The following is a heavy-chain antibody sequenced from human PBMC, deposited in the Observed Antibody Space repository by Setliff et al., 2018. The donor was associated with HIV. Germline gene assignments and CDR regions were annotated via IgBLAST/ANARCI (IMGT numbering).Heavy chain of an antibody. D-gene: IGHD6-13*01. CDR2: IYPEDSNI. V-gene: IGHV5-51*01. CDR3: ARRDGRSMNAFEI. CDR1: DYTFTTYW. J-gene: IGHJ3*02. Sequence: PGESLKISCKAVDYTFTTYWIGWVRQMPGEGLEWMGIIYPEDSNIKYNPSFQNQVTISADKSISNAYLQVHNLKASDTATYYCARRDGRSMNAFEIWGPGTMVTVSS.